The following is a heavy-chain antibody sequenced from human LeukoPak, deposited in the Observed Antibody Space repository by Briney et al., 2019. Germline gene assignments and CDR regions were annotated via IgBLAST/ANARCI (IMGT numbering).Heavy chain of an antibody. Sequence: GGSLRLSCAASGFTFNNYWMSWVRQGPREGLEWVANIKEDGSKKYYVDSVKGRFTICRDNVKKSLYLQMHSLRAEDTAVYYCARGLSVVMNGGVAIERFDPWGQGTLVTVSS. J-gene: IGHJ5*02. D-gene: IGHD3-3*01. CDR2: IKEDGSKK. CDR1: GFTFNNYW. V-gene: IGHV3-7*01. CDR3: ARGLSVVMNGGVAIERFDP.